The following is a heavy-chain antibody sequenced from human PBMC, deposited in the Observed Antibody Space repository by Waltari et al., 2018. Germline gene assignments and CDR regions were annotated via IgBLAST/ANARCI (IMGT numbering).Heavy chain of an antibody. CDR2: IYSGGST. J-gene: IGHJ4*02. CDR3: AREFRGTAAAGYFDY. V-gene: IGHV3-53*01. D-gene: IGHD6-13*01. CDR1: GFTVSSNY. Sequence: EVQLVESGGGLIQPGGSLRLSCAASGFTVSSNYMSWVRQAPGKGLGWCSVIYSGGSTYYADSVKGRFTISRDNSKNTLYLQMNSLRAEDTAVYYCAREFRGTAAAGYFDYWGQGTLVTVSS.